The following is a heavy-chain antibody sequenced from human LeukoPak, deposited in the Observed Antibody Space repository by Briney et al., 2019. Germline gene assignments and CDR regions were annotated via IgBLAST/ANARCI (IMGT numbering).Heavy chain of an antibody. CDR3: AKDSGGVRYGSGSYYNSRAFDY. J-gene: IGHJ4*02. CDR1: GFTFSSYA. Sequence: GGSLRLSCAASGFTFSSYAMSWVRQAPGKGLEWVSAISGSGGSTYYADSVKGRFTISRDNSKNTLYLQMNSLRAEDTAVYYCAKDSGGVRYGSGSYYNSRAFDYWGQGTLVTVSS. CDR2: ISGSGGST. V-gene: IGHV3-23*01. D-gene: IGHD3-10*01.